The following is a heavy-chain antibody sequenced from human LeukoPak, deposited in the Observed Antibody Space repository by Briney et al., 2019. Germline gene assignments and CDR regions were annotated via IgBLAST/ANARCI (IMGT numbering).Heavy chain of an antibody. CDR1: GGSISSGSYY. D-gene: IGHD3-10*01. Sequence: SETLSLTCTVSGGSISSGSYYWSWIRQPAGKGLEWIGRIYTSGSTNYNPSLKSRVTISVDTSKNQFSLKLSSVTAADTAVYYCARQSSITMVRGAPGDVWGKGTTVTISS. J-gene: IGHJ6*04. CDR2: IYTSGST. V-gene: IGHV4-61*02. CDR3: ARQSSITMVRGAPGDV.